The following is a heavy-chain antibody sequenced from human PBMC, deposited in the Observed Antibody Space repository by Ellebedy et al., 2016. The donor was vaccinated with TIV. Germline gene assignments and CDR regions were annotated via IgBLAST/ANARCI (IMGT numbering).Heavy chain of an antibody. CDR3: AGSIAARGGTFDY. Sequence: MPSETLSLTCSVSGASISSSNYYWGWVRQPPGRGLEWIGSIYHSGSTYYNSSLKSRLTISVDTSGNQFSLKLAYVTAAATAVYHCAGSIAARGGTFDYWGQGSLVTVSS. V-gene: IGHV4-39*07. CDR2: IYHSGST. CDR1: GASISSSNYY. D-gene: IGHD6-6*01. J-gene: IGHJ4*02.